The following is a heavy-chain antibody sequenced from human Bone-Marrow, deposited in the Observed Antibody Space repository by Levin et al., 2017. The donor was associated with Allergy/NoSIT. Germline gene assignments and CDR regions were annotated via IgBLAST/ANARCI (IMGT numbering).Heavy chain of an antibody. CDR2: ISGSGGST. J-gene: IGHJ4*02. D-gene: IGHD6-19*01. CDR1: GFTFSSYA. CDR3: AKEGGIAVAGTTY. Sequence: GESLKISCAASGFTFSSYAMSWVRQAPGKGLEWVSAISGSGGSTYYADSVKGRFTISRDNSKNTLYLQMNSLRAEDTAVYYCAKEGGIAVAGTTYWGQGTLVTVSS. V-gene: IGHV3-23*01.